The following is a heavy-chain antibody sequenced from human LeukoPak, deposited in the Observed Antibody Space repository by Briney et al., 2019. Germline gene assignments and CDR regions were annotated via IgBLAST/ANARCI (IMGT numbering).Heavy chain of an antibody. J-gene: IGHJ4*02. Sequence: GASVKVSCKVSGYTLTELSMHWVRQAPGQGLEWMGGIIPIFGTANYAQKFQGRVTITADESTSTAYMELSSLRSEDTAVYYCARVPYSSSSRSDYWGQGTLVTVSS. CDR1: GYTLTELS. CDR2: IIPIFGTA. V-gene: IGHV1-69*13. CDR3: ARVPYSSSSRSDY. D-gene: IGHD6-6*01.